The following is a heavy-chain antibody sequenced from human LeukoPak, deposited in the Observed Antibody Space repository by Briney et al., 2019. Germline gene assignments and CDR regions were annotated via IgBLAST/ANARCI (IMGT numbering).Heavy chain of an antibody. Sequence: GGSLRLSCAASGFMFSSYWMTWVRQAPGKGLEWVANIKQAGSENSYVDSVKGRFTISRDNAKNSLYLQINSLRAEDTAVYYCATWLLEGHTGLDYWGQGTLVTVSS. CDR2: IKQAGSEN. CDR3: ATWLLEGHTGLDY. D-gene: IGHD3-3*01. V-gene: IGHV3-7*01. J-gene: IGHJ4*02. CDR1: GFMFSSYW.